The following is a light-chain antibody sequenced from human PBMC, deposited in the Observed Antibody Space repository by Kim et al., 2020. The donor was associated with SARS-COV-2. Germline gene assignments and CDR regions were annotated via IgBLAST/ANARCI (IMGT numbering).Light chain of an antibody. CDR1: QSVSSTY. V-gene: IGKV3-20*01. Sequence: GEGATLSCRASQSVSSTYLAWYQQKPGQAPRLLIYGASSRATGIPDRFSGSGFGTDLSLTISRLEPEDFAVYYCQQYASSPFTFGGGTKVDIK. J-gene: IGKJ4*01. CDR2: GAS. CDR3: QQYASSPFT.